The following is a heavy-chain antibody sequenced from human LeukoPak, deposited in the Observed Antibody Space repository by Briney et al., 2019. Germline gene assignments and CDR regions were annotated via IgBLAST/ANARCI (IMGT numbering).Heavy chain of an antibody. Sequence: PSETLSLTCTVSGGSISSYYGSWIRQPAGKGPEWIGRIYASGSTNYNPSLKSRVTMSVDTSKNQFSLKLSSVTAADTAVYYCARNYAVRYFDLWGRGTLVTVSS. CDR2: IYASGST. J-gene: IGHJ2*01. V-gene: IGHV4-4*07. D-gene: IGHD1-7*01. CDR3: ARNYAVRYFDL. CDR1: GGSISSYY.